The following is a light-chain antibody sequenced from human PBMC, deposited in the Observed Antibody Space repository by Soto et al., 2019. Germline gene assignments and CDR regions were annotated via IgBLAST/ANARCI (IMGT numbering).Light chain of an antibody. V-gene: IGKV1-39*01. Sequence: DIQMTQYPSFLSASVGDRVAITCRASQNIRNYLNWYQQKPGKAPRVLIYGAGSLQSGVPSRFSGSGSRTNFSLTINSLQPEDYATYYCQQSYNIQALTFGGGTKVDIK. CDR3: QQSYNIQALT. J-gene: IGKJ4*01. CDR1: QNIRNY. CDR2: GAG.